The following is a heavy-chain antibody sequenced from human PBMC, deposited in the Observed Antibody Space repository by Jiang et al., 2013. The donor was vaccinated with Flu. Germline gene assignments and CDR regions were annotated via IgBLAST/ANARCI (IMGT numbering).Heavy chain of an antibody. CDR3: ARQVGQWLIN. D-gene: IGHD6-19*01. CDR1: EYSFTSYW. V-gene: IGHV5-51*01. CDR2: IYPGDSDT. Sequence: GAEVKKPGQSLKISCKGSEYSFTSYWIGWVRQMPGKGLEWMGIIYPGDSDTRYSPSFQGQVSFSADKSISTAYLQWSSLKASDTAMYYCARQVGQWLINWGQGNPGSPSPQ. J-gene: IGHJ4*02.